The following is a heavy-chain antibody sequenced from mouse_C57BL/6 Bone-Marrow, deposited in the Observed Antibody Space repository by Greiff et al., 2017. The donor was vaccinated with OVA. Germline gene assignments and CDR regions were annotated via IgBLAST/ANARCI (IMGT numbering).Heavy chain of an antibody. CDR2: IHPNSGST. V-gene: IGHV1-64*01. J-gene: IGHJ3*01. Sequence: QVLLQQPGAELVKPGASVKLSCKASGYTFTSYWMPWVKQRPGQGLEWIGMIHPNSGSTNYNEKFKSKATLTVDKSSSTAYMQLSSLTSEDSAVYYCARGLYDCDAWFADWGQGTLVTVSA. CDR1: GYTFTSYW. D-gene: IGHD2-4*01. CDR3: ARGLYDCDAWFAD.